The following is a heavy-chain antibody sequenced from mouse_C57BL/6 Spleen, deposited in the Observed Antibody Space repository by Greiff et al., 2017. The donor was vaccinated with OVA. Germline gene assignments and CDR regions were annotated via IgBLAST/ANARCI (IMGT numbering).Heavy chain of an antibody. CDR1: GFSFNTYA. V-gene: IGHV10-1*01. D-gene: IGHD2-4*01. J-gene: IGHJ3*01. CDR3: VRQYDYDGAY. CDR2: IRSKSNNYAT. Sequence: GGGLVQPKGSLKLSCAASGFSFNTYAMNWVRQAPGKGLEWVARIRSKSNNYATYYADSVKDRFTISRDDSESMLYLQMNNLKTEDTAMYYCVRQYDYDGAYWGQGTLVTVSA.